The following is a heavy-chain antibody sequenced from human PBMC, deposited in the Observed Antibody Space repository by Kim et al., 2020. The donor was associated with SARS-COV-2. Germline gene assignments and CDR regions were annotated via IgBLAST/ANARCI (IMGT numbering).Heavy chain of an antibody. J-gene: IGHJ6*02. Sequence: GRFTISRDNSKNTLYLKMNRLRAEDTAVYYCARDLKIAVAAKWHYYYGMDVWGQGTTVTVSS. CDR3: ARDLKIAVAAKWHYYYGMDV. D-gene: IGHD6-19*01. V-gene: IGHV3-30*01.